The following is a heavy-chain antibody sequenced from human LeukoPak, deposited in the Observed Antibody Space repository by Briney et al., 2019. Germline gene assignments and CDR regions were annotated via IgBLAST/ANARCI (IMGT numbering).Heavy chain of an antibody. J-gene: IGHJ4*02. V-gene: IGHV3-7*03. CDR3: AKDPAHGGYGSGSFDY. Sequence: PGGSLRLSCAASGFTFNSYWMSWVRQAPGKGLEWVANIKQDGSDNYHMDSVKGRFTISRDNAKNPLYLQMNSLRAEDTAVYYCAKDPAHGGYGSGSFDYWGQGTLVTASS. CDR2: IKQDGSDN. CDR1: GFTFNSYW. D-gene: IGHD3-10*01.